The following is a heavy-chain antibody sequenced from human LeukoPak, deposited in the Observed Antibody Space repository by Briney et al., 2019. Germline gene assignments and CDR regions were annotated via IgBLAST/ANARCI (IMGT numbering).Heavy chain of an antibody. J-gene: IGHJ2*01. V-gene: IGHV4-59*01. CDR3: ARDTTIGGLFVL. Sequence: SETLSLTCTVSGGSISSYYWSWIRQPPGKGLEWIGYIYYSGSTNYNPSLKSRVTISVDTSKNQFSLKLSSVTAADTAVYYCARDTTIGGLFVLWRRGTLVTVSS. CDR2: IYYSGST. D-gene: IGHD2/OR15-2a*01. CDR1: GGSISSYY.